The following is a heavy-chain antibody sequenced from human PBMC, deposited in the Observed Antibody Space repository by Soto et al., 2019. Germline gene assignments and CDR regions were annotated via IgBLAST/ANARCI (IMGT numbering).Heavy chain of an antibody. CDR2: INHSGST. J-gene: IGHJ6*02. V-gene: IGHV4-34*01. CDR1: GGSFSGYY. D-gene: IGHD3-10*01. Sequence: SETLSLTCAVYGGSFSGYYWSWIRQPPGKGLEWIGEINHSGSTNYNPSLKSRVTISVDTSKNQFSLKLSSVTAADTAVYYCARGGRFGELLYYTHVSYYGMDVWGQGTTVTVSS. CDR3: ARGGRFGELLYYTHVSYYGMDV.